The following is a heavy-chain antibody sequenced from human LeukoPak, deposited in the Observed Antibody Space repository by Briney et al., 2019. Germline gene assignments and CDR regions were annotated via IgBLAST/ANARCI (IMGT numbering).Heavy chain of an antibody. CDR3: ARAGSGSGWYFDY. V-gene: IGHV1-18*01. Sequence: GASVAVSCKASGGTFSSYAISWGRQAPGQGLEWMGWISPYNGNTKYAQKFQGRVAMTTDTSTTTAYMELRGLRFNDTAVYYCARAGSGSGWYFDYWGQGTLVTVSS. CDR2: ISPYNGNT. D-gene: IGHD6-19*01. CDR1: GGTFSSYA. J-gene: IGHJ4*02.